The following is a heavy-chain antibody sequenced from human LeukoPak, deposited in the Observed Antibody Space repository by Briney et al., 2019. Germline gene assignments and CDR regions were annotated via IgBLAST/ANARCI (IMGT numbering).Heavy chain of an antibody. D-gene: IGHD3-3*01. CDR3: ARVGYDFWSGPFDI. CDR1: RFTFSNYG. Sequence: PGGSLRLSCAASRFTFSNYGVNWVRQAPGKGLEWVSYINSRSSTIYYADSVRGRFTISRDNAKNSLYLQMNSLRAEDTAVYYCARVGYDFWSGPFDIWGQGTMVTVSS. CDR2: INSRSSTI. V-gene: IGHV3-48*01. J-gene: IGHJ3*02.